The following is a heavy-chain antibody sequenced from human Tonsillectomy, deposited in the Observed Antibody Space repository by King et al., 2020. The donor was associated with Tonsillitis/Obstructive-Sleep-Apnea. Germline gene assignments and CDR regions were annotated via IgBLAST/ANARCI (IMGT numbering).Heavy chain of an antibody. CDR1: GFTVSSNY. V-gene: IGHV3-53*01. J-gene: IGHJ4*02. D-gene: IGHD4-17*01. CDR2: IYSGGST. Sequence: VQLVESGGGLIQPGGSLRLSCAASGFTVSSNYMSWVRQAPGEGLEWVAVIYSGGSTYYAESWKGRFTISRDNSKNTLYLQMNSLRAEDTAVYYCARDTYGDYYYWGQGTLVTVSS. CDR3: ARDTYGDYYY.